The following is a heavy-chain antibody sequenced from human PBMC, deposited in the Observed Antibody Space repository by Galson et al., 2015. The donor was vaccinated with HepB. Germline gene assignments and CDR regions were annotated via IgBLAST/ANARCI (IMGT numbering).Heavy chain of an antibody. CDR3: AKATSGTCSGANCYYFDF. V-gene: IGHV3-23*01. CDR2: ISMSGGST. J-gene: IGHJ4*02. CDR1: GFTFRRLG. Sequence: SLRLSCATSGFTFRRLGMTWVRQAAGKGLECVAAISMSGGSTDYADSVKGRFTISRDNSNNMLYLQMNNLRVEDTAVYYCAKATSGTCSGANCYYFDFWGQGALVTVSS. D-gene: IGHD2-15*01.